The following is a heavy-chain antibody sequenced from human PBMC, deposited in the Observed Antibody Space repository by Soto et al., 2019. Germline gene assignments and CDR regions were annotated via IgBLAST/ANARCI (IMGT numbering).Heavy chain of an antibody. Sequence: EGQLLESGGGLGQPGGSLRLSCAASGFIFSRFAMSWVRQPPGKGLEWVSSISGSGGGTYYADSVKGRFTISRDNSKKPRYCQMHSLRADDRGVYWAASAGIVGVPAGGPGGYWGQGTLVSVSS. J-gene: IGHJ4*02. CDR2: ISGSGGGT. D-gene: IGHD3-16*01. CDR1: GFIFSRFA. V-gene: IGHV3-23*01. CDR3: ASAGIVGVPAGGPGGY.